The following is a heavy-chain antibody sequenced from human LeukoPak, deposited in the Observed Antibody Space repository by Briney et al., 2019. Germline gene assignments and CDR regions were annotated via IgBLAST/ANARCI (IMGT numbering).Heavy chain of an antibody. V-gene: IGHV3-53*01. J-gene: IGHJ4*02. D-gene: IGHD1-26*01. CDR1: GFTVSSNY. CDR3: ARKDVSGYVGY. CDR2: IYSGDNT. Sequence: GGSLRLSCAASGFTVSSNYMSWVRQAPANGLAWVSVIYSGDNTYYADSVKGRFTISRDNSKNTLYLQLNSLRVEDTAVYYCARKDVSGYVGYWGQGTLVTASS.